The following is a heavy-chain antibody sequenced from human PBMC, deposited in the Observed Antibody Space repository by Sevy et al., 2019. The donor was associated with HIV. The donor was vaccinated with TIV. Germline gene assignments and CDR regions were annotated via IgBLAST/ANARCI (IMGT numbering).Heavy chain of an antibody. J-gene: IGHJ4*02. CDR3: ARDVRWYCSSTSCYVFDY. CDR1: GFTFTTYV. Sequence: GGSLRLSCAASGFTFTTYVMGWVRQAPGKGLEWVSAISGSGDSTYYADSVKGRFTVSRDNSKNTLYLQMNSLRAEDTAVYYCARDVRWYCSSTSCYVFDYWGQGTLVTVSS. CDR2: ISGSGDST. D-gene: IGHD2-2*01. V-gene: IGHV3-23*01.